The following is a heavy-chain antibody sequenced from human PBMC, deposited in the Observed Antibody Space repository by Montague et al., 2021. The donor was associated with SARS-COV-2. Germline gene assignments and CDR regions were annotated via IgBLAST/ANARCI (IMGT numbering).Heavy chain of an antibody. CDR1: GFTFSSYA. V-gene: IGHV3-30-3*01. CDR3: ASDAYGDHVGFFHH. Sequence: SLRLSCPASGFTFSSYAMHLVRQAPGKGLEWVAVISYAEYNKYYSDSVKGRFTISRDNSKNTLYLQMDSLRPDDTAVYYCASDAYGDHVGFFHHWGQGSLVTVSS. D-gene: IGHD4-17*01. CDR2: ISYAEYNK. J-gene: IGHJ1*01.